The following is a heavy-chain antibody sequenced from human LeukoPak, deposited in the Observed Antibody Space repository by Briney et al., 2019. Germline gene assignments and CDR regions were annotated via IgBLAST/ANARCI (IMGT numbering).Heavy chain of an antibody. CDR3: AREDYYYDSSGYHVRAFDI. V-gene: IGHV1-2*02. CDR1: GYTFTGYY. D-gene: IGHD3-22*01. CDR2: INPDSGGT. J-gene: IGHJ3*02. Sequence: ASVKVSCKASGYTFTGYYMHWVRQAPGQGLEWMGWINPDSGGTNYAQKFQGRVTMTRDTSISTAYMGLSRLRSDDTAVYYCAREDYYYDSSGYHVRAFDIWGQGTMVTVSS.